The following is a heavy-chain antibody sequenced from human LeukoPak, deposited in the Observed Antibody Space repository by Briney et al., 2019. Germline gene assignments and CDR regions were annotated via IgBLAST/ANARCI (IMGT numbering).Heavy chain of an antibody. V-gene: IGHV3-48*04. Sequence: TGGSLRLSCAVSGITLNNYGMTWVRQAPGKGLEWVSYISKTGGTIYDADSVKGRFTISRDDAKSSLYLHMNSLRAEDTGVYYCARGLVWYRLDHWGQGVLVAVSS. D-gene: IGHD6-13*01. CDR3: ARGLVWYRLDH. CDR1: GITLNNYG. CDR2: ISKTGGTI. J-gene: IGHJ5*02.